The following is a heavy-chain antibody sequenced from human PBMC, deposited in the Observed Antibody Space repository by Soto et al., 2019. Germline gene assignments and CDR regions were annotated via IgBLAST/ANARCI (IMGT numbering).Heavy chain of an antibody. V-gene: IGHV3-30-3*01. D-gene: IGHD3-10*01. Sequence: GWSLRLSCAASGFTFSSYAMHWVRQAPGKGLEWVAVISYDGSNKYYADSVKGRFTISRDNSKNTLYLQMNSLRAEDTAVYYCARKYGAGSLGDYWGQGTLVTVSS. CDR1: GFTFSSYA. CDR3: ARKYGAGSLGDY. J-gene: IGHJ4*02. CDR2: ISYDGSNK.